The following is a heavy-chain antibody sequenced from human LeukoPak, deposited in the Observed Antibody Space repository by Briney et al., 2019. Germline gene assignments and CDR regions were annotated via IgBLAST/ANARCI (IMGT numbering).Heavy chain of an antibody. V-gene: IGHV3-53*01. J-gene: IGHJ2*01. D-gene: IGHD3-3*02. CDR3: ARDSTGYWYFDL. Sequence: GGSLRLSCAASGFIVSSNYMSWVRQAPGKGLEWVSVIYSGGDTYYADSVKGRFTISRDNSKNTLYLQMNSLRAEDTAVYYCARDSTGYWYFDLWGRGTLVSVSS. CDR1: GFIVSSNY. CDR2: IYSGGDT.